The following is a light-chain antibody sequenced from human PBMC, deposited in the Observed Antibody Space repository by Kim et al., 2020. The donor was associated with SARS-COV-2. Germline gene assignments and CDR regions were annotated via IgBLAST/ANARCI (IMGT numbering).Light chain of an antibody. J-gene: IGLJ3*02. CDR2: QDS. Sequence: VSPGQTASITCSGDKLGDKYAFWYQQKPGQSPVLVIYQDSKRPSGIPERFSGSNSGNTATLTISGTQAMDEAHYYCQAWDSSTGVFGGGTKLTVL. V-gene: IGLV3-1*01. CDR3: QAWDSSTGV. CDR1: KLGDKY.